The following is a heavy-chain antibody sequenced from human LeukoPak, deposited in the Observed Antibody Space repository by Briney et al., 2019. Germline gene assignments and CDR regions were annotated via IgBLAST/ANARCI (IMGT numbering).Heavy chain of an antibody. Sequence: ASVKVSCKASGGTFSSYAISWVRQAPGQGLEWMGGIIPIFGTANYAQKFQGRVTITTDESTSTAYMELSSLRSEDTAVYYCARAATSRYDDSSGYYYFDYWGQGTLVTVSS. V-gene: IGHV1-69*05. CDR1: GGTFSSYA. CDR3: ARAATSRYDDSSGYYYFDY. CDR2: IIPIFGTA. D-gene: IGHD3-22*01. J-gene: IGHJ4*02.